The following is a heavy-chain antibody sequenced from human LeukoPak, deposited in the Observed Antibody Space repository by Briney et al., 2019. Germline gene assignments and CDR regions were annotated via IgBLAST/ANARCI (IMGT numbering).Heavy chain of an antibody. J-gene: IGHJ4*02. CDR2: INPNSGVT. Sequence: ASVKVSCKASGYTFTGYYMHWVRQAPGQGLEWMGWINPNSGVTNYAQKFQGRVTMTRDTSISTAYMEVSGLGSDDTAVYYCARATSTIAARPPDYWGQGTLVTVSS. CDR1: GYTFTGYY. V-gene: IGHV1-2*02. CDR3: ARATSTIAARPPDY. D-gene: IGHD6-6*01.